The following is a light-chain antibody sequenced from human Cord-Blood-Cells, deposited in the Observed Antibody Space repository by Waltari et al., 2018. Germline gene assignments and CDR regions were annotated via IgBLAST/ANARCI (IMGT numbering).Light chain of an antibody. J-gene: IGKJ2*01. CDR3: QQANSFPYT. V-gene: IGKV1D-12*01. Sequence: DIQMTQFPSSVSASVGDRVTITCRARQGISSWLDWYQQKPGKAPKLLIYAASSLQSGVPSRFSGSGSGTDFTLTISSLQPEDFATYYCQQANSFPYTFGQGTKLEIK. CDR1: QGISSW. CDR2: AAS.